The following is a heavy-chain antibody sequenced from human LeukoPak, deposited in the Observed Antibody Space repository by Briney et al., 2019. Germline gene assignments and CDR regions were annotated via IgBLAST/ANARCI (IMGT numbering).Heavy chain of an antibody. V-gene: IGHV5-51*01. Sequence: GESLTISCKTSGYTFTSYWIGWVRQTPGKGLECMGVIFPRDSDVRYSSSFQGQVTISADKSTNTAYLHWGSLKALDSAMYYCVRSLPGTLLRGYGMDVWGPGTTVTVS. J-gene: IGHJ6*02. D-gene: IGHD3-10*01. CDR3: VRSLPGTLLRGYGMDV. CDR2: IFPRDSDV. CDR1: GYTFTSYW.